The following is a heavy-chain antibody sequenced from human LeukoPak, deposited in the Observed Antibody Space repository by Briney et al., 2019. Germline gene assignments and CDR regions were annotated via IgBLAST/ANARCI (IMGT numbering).Heavy chain of an antibody. J-gene: IGHJ4*02. D-gene: IGHD1-14*01. Sequence: ASVKVSCKASGYTFTDYYIHWVRQAPGQGLEWMGWINPNSGGTTYAQKFQGRFTMTRDTSFSTAYMELSRLGSDDTAVYFCARDIWNQRFIYYWGQGTLVTVSS. CDR2: INPNSGGT. CDR3: ARDIWNQRFIYY. V-gene: IGHV1-2*02. CDR1: GYTFTDYY.